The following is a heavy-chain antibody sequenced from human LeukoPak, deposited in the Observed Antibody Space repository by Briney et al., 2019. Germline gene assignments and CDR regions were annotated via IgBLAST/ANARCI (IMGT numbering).Heavy chain of an antibody. V-gene: IGHV4-31*03. D-gene: IGHD6-13*01. CDR2: IYYSGST. J-gene: IGHJ4*02. CDR1: GGSISSGGYS. CDR3: ARMYSSSPRHFDY. Sequence: SETLSLTCTVSGGSISSGGYSWSWIRQHPGKGLEWIGYIYYSGSTYYNPSLKSRVTISVYTSKNQLSLKLSSVTAADTAVYYCARMYSSSPRHFDYWGQGTLVTVSS.